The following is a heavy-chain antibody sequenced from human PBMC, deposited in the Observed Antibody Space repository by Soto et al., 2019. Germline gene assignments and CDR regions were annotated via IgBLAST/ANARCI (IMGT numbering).Heavy chain of an antibody. CDR3: AKMVTWDSSGYYQGGFDC. CDR1: GFTFEDYA. CDR2: ISWNSGKV. V-gene: IGHV3-9*01. D-gene: IGHD3-22*01. J-gene: IGHJ4*02. Sequence: EMHLVESGGGLVQPGRSLTISCAASGFTFEDYAMHWVRQAPGKGLEWVSGISWNSGKVIYADSVKGRFTISRDNAKNSLFLQMNSLRPEDTALYYCAKMVTWDSSGYYQGGFDCWGQGNLVTVSS.